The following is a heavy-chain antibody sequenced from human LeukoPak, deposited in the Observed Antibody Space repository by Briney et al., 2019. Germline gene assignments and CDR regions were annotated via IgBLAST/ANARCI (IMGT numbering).Heavy chain of an antibody. Sequence: SETLSLTCAVYGGSFSGYYWSWIRQPPGKGLEWIGEINHSGSTNYNPSFRNRVTISVDTSKNQFSLKLSSVTAADTAVYYCASGYSGYADFDYWGQGTLVTVSS. V-gene: IGHV4-34*01. CDR3: ASGYSGYADFDY. CDR1: GGSFSGYY. J-gene: IGHJ4*02. CDR2: INHSGST. D-gene: IGHD5-12*01.